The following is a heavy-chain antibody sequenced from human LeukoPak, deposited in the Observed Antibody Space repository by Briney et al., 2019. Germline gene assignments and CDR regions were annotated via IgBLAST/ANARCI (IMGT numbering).Heavy chain of an antibody. J-gene: IGHJ4*02. V-gene: IGHV1-69*05. CDR1: GGTFSSYA. Sequence: GASVKVSCKASGGTFSSYAISWVRQAPGQGLEWMGGIIPIFGTANYAQKFQGRVTITTDESTSTAYMELSSLRSEDTAVYYCARDNGGYCSSTSCYTFDYWGQGTLVTVSS. D-gene: IGHD2-2*02. CDR3: ARDNGGYCSSTSCYTFDY. CDR2: IIPIFGTA.